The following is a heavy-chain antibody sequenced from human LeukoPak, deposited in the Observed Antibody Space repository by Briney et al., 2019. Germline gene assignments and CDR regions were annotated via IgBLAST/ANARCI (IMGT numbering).Heavy chain of an antibody. D-gene: IGHD3-22*01. J-gene: IGHJ4*02. Sequence: GGSLRLSCAASGFTFSSYAMHWVRQAPGKGLEWVAVISYDGSNKYYADSVKGRFTISRDNSKNTLYLQMNSLRAEDTAVYYCARDRLYYYDSTVSCLHYRGQGTLVTVTS. V-gene: IGHV3-30-3*01. CDR2: ISYDGSNK. CDR3: ARDRLYYYDSTVSCLHY. CDR1: GFTFSSYA.